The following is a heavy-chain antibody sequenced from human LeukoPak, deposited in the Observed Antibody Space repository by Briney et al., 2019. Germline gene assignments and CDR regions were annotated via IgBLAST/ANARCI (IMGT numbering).Heavy chain of an antibody. V-gene: IGHV3-23*01. CDR3: AKEDTEYYDFWSGYFPHFDY. D-gene: IGHD3-3*01. CDR2: ISGSGGST. J-gene: IGHJ4*02. CDR1: GFTFSSYA. Sequence: PGGSLRLSCAASGFTFSSYAMSWVRQAPGKGLEWVSAISGSGGSTYYADSVKGRFTISRDNSKNTLYLQMNSLRAEDTAVYYCAKEDTEYYDFWSGYFPHFDYWGQGTLVTVSS.